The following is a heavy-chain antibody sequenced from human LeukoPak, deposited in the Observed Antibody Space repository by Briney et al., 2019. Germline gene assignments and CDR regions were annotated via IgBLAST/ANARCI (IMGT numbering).Heavy chain of an antibody. CDR2: IRYDGRNK. J-gene: IGHJ5*02. Sequence: PGGSLRLSCAASGFIFSSYGMHWVRQAPGKGLEWVAFIRYDGRNKYYADSVKGRFIISRDNSKNTLYVQMNSLRAEDTAIYYCAKDWSGNYNWSDPWGQGTLVTVSS. D-gene: IGHD3-3*01. V-gene: IGHV3-30*02. CDR3: AKDWSGNYNWSDP. CDR1: GFIFSSYG.